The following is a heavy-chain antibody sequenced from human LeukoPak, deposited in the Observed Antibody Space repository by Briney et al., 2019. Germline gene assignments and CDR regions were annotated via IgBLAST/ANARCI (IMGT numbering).Heavy chain of an antibody. D-gene: IGHD2-2*01. J-gene: IGHJ4*02. V-gene: IGHV1-46*01. CDR1: GYTFTSYG. CDR3: ARDNSSTSCCLDY. Sequence: ASVKVSCKASGYTFTSYGISWVRQAPGQGLEWMGIINPSGGSTSYAQKFQGRVTMTRDTSTSTVYMELSSLRSEDTAVYYCARDNSSTSCCLDYWGQGTLVTVSS. CDR2: INPSGGST.